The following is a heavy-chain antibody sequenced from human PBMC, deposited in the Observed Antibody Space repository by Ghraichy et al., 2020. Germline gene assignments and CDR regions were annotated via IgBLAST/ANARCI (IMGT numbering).Heavy chain of an antibody. CDR1: GFTFSSYS. D-gene: IGHD2-2*02. V-gene: IGHV3-21*01. J-gene: IGHJ6*02. CDR2: ISSSSSYI. Sequence: GESLNISCAASGFTFSSYSMNWVRQAPGKGLEWVSSISSSSSYIYYADSVKGRFTISRDNAKNSLYLQMNSLRAEDTAVYYCARDFVVVPAAIDYYGMDVWGQGTTVTVSS. CDR3: ARDFVVVPAAIDYYGMDV.